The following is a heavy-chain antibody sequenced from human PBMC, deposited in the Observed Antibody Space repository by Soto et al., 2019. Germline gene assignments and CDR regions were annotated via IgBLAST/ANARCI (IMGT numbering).Heavy chain of an antibody. J-gene: IGHJ4*02. Sequence: QLQLQESGPGLVKPSETLSLTCTVSGGSISSSSYYWGWIRQPPGKGLEWIGSFYYSGSTYYNPSLKSRVTISVDTSKNQFSLKLSSVTAADTAVYYCATLAYYYGSGSYYPRGDYWGQGTLVTVSS. V-gene: IGHV4-39*01. CDR2: FYYSGST. D-gene: IGHD3-10*01. CDR3: ATLAYYYGSGSYYPRGDY. CDR1: GGSISSSSYY.